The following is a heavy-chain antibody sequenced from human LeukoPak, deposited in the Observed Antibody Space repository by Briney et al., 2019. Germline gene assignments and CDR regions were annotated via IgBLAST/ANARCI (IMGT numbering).Heavy chain of an antibody. J-gene: IGHJ6*02. D-gene: IGHD6-13*01. CDR2: ISWNSGSI. CDR1: GFTLDDYA. V-gene: IGHV3-9*01. Sequence: GRCLRLSCAASGFTLDDYAMHCVRHAPGEGLEWVSGISWNSGSIGYADSVTGPFPISRDNAKNSLYLQMNSLRAEDTALYYCAKDIASRVRAAGRSYYYYGMDVWGQTTTVTVPS. CDR3: AKDIASRVRAAGRSYYYYGMDV.